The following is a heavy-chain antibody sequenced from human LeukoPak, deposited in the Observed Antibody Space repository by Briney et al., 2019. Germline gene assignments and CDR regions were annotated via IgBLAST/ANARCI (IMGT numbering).Heavy chain of an antibody. V-gene: IGHV1-69*06. Sequence: ASVKVSCKASGGTFSSYAISWVRQAPGQGLEWMGGIIPIFGTANYAQKFQGRVTITADKSTSTAYMELSSLRSEDTAVYYCARGAPYSSSWYFGYWGQGTLVTVSS. CDR3: ARGAPYSSSWYFGY. J-gene: IGHJ4*02. CDR1: GGTFSSYA. D-gene: IGHD6-13*01. CDR2: IIPIFGTA.